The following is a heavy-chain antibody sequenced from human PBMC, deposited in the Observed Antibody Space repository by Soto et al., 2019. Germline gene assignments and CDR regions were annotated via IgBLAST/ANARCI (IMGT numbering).Heavy chain of an antibody. CDR1: GYTFTTYG. CDR3: AREAEVGTTSPWMDV. CDR2: ISAYNGNA. J-gene: IGHJ6*02. V-gene: IGHV1-18*01. Sequence: VQLMQSGAEVKKPGASVKVSCKASGYTFTTYGISWVRQAPGQGLEWMGWISAYNGNANYAQKLQDRVTMTTDTSTSTAYMELRSLRSDDTAVYYCAREAEVGTTSPWMDVWGQGTTVTVSS. D-gene: IGHD1-26*01.